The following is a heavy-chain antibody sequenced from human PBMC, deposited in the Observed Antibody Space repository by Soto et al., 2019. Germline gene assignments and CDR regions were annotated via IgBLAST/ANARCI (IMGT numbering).Heavy chain of an antibody. CDR2: MYNTGNT. D-gene: IGHD2-21*02. Sequence: QVQLQESGPGLVKPSETLSLTCTVSGGTISRYYWSWIRQAPGKGLEWIGYMYNTGNTVYNPSFQRRVTISVDTSKNQFSLKLNSVTAADTAVYYCARDLWGYCGTDCYPLDVWGQGTTVTVSS. J-gene: IGHJ6*02. V-gene: IGHV4-59*01. CDR3: ARDLWGYCGTDCYPLDV. CDR1: GGTISRYY.